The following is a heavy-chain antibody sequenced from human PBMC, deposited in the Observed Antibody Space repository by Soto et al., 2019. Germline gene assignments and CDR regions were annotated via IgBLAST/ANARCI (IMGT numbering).Heavy chain of an antibody. CDR3: ARGFRFRSGVDY. D-gene: IGHD3-16*01. J-gene: IGHJ4*02. CDR1: GGSFSGYY. Sequence: SETLSLTCAVYGGSFSGYYWSWIRQPPGKGLEWIGEINHSGSTNYNPSLKSRVTISVDTSKNQFSLKLSSVTAADTAVYYCARGFRFRSGVDYWGQGTLVTVSS. CDR2: INHSGST. V-gene: IGHV4-34*01.